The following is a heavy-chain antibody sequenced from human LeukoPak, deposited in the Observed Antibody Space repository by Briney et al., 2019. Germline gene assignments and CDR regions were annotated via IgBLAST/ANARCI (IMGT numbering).Heavy chain of an antibody. CDR3: ARDLLDTTMGDAYYYYGMDV. Sequence: GGSLRLSCAASGFTFSSYGMHWVRQAPGKGLEWVAVISYDGSNKYYADSVKGRFTISRDNSKNTLYLQMNSLRAEDTAVYYCARDLLDTTMGDAYYYYGMDVWGQGTTVTVSS. CDR1: GFTFSSYG. D-gene: IGHD5-18*01. V-gene: IGHV3-30*03. CDR2: ISYDGSNK. J-gene: IGHJ6*02.